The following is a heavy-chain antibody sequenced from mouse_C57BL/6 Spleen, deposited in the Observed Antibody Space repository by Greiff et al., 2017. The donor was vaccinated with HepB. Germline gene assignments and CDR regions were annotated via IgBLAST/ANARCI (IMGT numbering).Heavy chain of an antibody. Sequence: QVQLKESGPGLVAPSQSLSITCTVSGFSLTSYGVHWVRQPPGKGLEWLVVIWSDGSTTYNSALKSRLSISKDNSKSQVFLKMNSLQTDDTAMYYCARGDSNYGAWFAYWGQGTLVTVSA. CDR1: GFSLTSYG. CDR2: IWSDGST. CDR3: ARGDSNYGAWFAY. D-gene: IGHD2-5*01. J-gene: IGHJ3*01. V-gene: IGHV2-6*03.